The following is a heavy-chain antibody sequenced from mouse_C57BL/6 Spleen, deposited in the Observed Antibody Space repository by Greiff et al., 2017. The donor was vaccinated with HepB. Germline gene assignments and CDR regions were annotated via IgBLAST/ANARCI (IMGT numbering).Heavy chain of an antibody. J-gene: IGHJ2*01. CDR3: ARRELTGTLDY. D-gene: IGHD4-1*01. V-gene: IGHV1-42*01. CDR2: INPSTGGT. Sequence: VQLKESGPELVKPGASVKISCKASGYSFTGYYMNWVKQSPEKSLEWIGEINPSTGGTTYNQKFKAKATLTVDKSSSTAYMQLKSLTSEDSAVYYCARRELTGTLDYWGQGTTLTVSS. CDR1: GYSFTGYY.